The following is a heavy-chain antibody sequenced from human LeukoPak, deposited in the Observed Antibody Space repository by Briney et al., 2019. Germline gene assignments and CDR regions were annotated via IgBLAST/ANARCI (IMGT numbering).Heavy chain of an antibody. J-gene: IGHJ3*02. CDR1: GGSISSGGYY. CDR2: IYYSGST. Sequence: SQTLSLTCTVSGGSISSGGYYWSWIRQHPGKGLEWIGYIYYSGSTYYNPSLKSRVTISVDTSKNQFSLKLSSVTAADTAVYYCASTEKYYYDSSGYFHDAFDIWGQGTMVTVSS. D-gene: IGHD3-22*01. CDR3: ASTEKYYYDSSGYFHDAFDI. V-gene: IGHV4-31*03.